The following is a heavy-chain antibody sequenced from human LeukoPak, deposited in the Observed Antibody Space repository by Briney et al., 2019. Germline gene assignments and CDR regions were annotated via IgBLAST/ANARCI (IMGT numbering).Heavy chain of an antibody. CDR2: IKYDGSEK. V-gene: IGHV3-7*01. D-gene: IGHD5-18*01. Sequence: GGSLRLSCAASGFTLSSYWMSWVRQAPGKGLEWVANIKYDGSEKDYVDSVKGRFTISRDNAKNSLYLQMNSLRAEDTAVYYCARAGYTYGTFYYWGQGALVTVSS. CDR3: ARAGYTYGTFYY. J-gene: IGHJ4*02. CDR1: GFTLSSYW.